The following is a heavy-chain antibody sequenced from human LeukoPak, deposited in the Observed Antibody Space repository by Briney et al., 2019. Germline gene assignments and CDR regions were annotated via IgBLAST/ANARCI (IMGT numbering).Heavy chain of an antibody. CDR3: ARSIPYGTTWYGRSDY. Sequence: GGSLRLSCAASGFTFSSYSMNWVRQAPGKGLEWVANIKPDGTTKFYVDSVKGRFTISRDNALNSLYLQMNSLRAEDTAIYYCARSIPYGTTWYGRSDYWGQGTLVTVSS. D-gene: IGHD6-13*01. V-gene: IGHV3-7*03. CDR1: GFTFSSYS. CDR2: IKPDGTTK. J-gene: IGHJ4*02.